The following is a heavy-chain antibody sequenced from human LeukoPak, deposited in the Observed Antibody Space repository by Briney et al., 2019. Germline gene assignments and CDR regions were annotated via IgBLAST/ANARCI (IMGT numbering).Heavy chain of an antibody. Sequence: GGSLRLSCAASGFAFSSYSMNWVRQAPGKGLEWVSSISSSSSCIYYADSVKGRFTVSRDNAKNSLYLQMNSLRAEDTAVYYCARDRFVAEYYFDYWGQGTLVTVSS. J-gene: IGHJ4*02. V-gene: IGHV3-21*01. D-gene: IGHD2-15*01. CDR1: GFAFSSYS. CDR2: ISSSSSCI. CDR3: ARDRFVAEYYFDY.